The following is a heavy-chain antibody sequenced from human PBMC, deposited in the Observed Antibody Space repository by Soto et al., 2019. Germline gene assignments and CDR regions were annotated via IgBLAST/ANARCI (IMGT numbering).Heavy chain of an antibody. CDR2: VNPDGSTT. CDR1: GFTLSNFW. J-gene: IGHJ4*02. D-gene: IGHD2-2*01. CDR3: ARGGRIEPAAMTV. V-gene: IGHV3-74*01. Sequence: EEQLVESGGGLVQPGGSLRLSCGPSGFTLSNFWMHWVRQTPGKGLVWVSRVNPDGSTTLYADSVKGRFTISRDNAKNKLYLQMNSLRAEDTAVYYCARGGRIEPAAMTVWGQGALVTVSS.